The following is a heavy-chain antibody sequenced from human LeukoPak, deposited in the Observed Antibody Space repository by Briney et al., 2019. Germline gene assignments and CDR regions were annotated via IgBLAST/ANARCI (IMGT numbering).Heavy chain of an antibody. CDR2: INPNSGGT. CDR3: ARVDCSGGSCFPAFDY. D-gene: IGHD2-15*01. J-gene: IGHJ4*02. V-gene: IGHV1-2*02. CDR1: GYTFTGYY. Sequence: ASVKVSCKASGYTFTGYYMHWVRQAPGHGLEWMGWINPNSGGTNYAQKFQGRVTMTRDTSISTAYMELSRLRSDDTAVYYCARVDCSGGSCFPAFDYWGQGTLVTVSS.